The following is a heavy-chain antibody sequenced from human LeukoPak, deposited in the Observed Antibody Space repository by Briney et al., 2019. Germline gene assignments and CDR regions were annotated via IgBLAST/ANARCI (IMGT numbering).Heavy chain of an antibody. J-gene: IGHJ4*02. V-gene: IGHV3-7*01. Sequence: GGSLRLSCAASGFTFSIYWMTWVRQAPGKGLGWVANIKHDGSEKYYVDSVKGRFTISRDNAKNSLYLQMNSLRAEDAAVYYCARDTLGSGSYSPKDYWGQGTLVTVSS. CDR1: GFTFSIYW. CDR2: IKHDGSEK. CDR3: ARDTLGSGSYSPKDY. D-gene: IGHD1-26*01.